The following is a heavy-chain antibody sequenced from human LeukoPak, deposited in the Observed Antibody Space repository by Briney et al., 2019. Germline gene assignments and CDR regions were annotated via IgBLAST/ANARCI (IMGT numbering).Heavy chain of an antibody. Sequence: SVKVSCKASGGTFSSYTISWVRQAPGQGLEWMGGIIPIFGTANYAQKFQGRVTITADESTSTAYMELSSLRSEDTAVYYCARAPLGATQGAFDIWGQGTMVTASS. CDR3: ARAPLGATQGAFDI. CDR2: IIPIFGTA. V-gene: IGHV1-69*13. J-gene: IGHJ3*02. D-gene: IGHD1-26*01. CDR1: GGTFSSYT.